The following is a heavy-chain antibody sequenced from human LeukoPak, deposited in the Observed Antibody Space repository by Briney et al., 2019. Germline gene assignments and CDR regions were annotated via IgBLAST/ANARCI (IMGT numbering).Heavy chain of an antibody. Sequence: SETLSLTCTVSGGSINSGSYYWGWIRQPPGKGLEWIGSIYYSGSPNYNPSLKSRVTISIDTSKNQFSLKLSSVTAADTAVYYCARGARLGYCSSTSCRRSYYMDVWGKGTTATVSS. D-gene: IGHD2-2*01. CDR3: ARGARLGYCSSTSCRRSYYMDV. J-gene: IGHJ6*03. V-gene: IGHV4-39*07. CDR2: IYYSGSP. CDR1: GGSINSGSYY.